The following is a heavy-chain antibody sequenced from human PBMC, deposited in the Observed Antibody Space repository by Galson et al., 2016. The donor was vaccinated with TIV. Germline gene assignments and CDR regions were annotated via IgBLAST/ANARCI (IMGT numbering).Heavy chain of an antibody. D-gene: IGHD2-8*01. Sequence: PALVKPTQTLTLTCTFSGFSLRSSGVCVSWIRQAPGKALEWLALLDWENDKYYSTSLKTRPTISKDTSKNRVVLTMTNMGPVDTATYYCARKLELDRNGWFDHWGQGVRVTVSS. CDR1: GFSLRSSGVC. CDR2: LDWENDK. V-gene: IGHV2-70*01. J-gene: IGHJ5*02. CDR3: ARKLELDRNGWFDH.